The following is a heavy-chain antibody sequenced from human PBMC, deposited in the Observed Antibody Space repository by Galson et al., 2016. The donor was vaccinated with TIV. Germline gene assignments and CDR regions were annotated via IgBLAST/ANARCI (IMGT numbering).Heavy chain of an antibody. J-gene: IGHJ4*02. CDR3: ARPPYCGGDCYKYDS. Sequence: SVKVSCKASGYTFTIYAMHWVRQAPGQRLEWMGWINAGNGNTKYSQKFQGRVTITRDTSASTAYTELSSLRSEDTAVYYCARPPYCGGDCYKYDSWGQGTLVAVSS. CDR1: GYTFTIYA. D-gene: IGHD2-21*01. CDR2: INAGNGNT. V-gene: IGHV1-3*01.